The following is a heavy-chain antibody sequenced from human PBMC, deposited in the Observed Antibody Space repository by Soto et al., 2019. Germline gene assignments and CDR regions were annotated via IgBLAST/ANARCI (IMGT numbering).Heavy chain of an antibody. CDR3: AVAMVREILIFESSGMHV. J-gene: IGHJ6*02. D-gene: IGHD3-10*01. V-gene: IGHV1-69*01. CDR1: GGSFNNYA. Sequence: QVHLVQSGAEVKKPGSSVKVSCKTSGGSFNNYAVSWVRQAPGQGLEWMGGIIPNFDTPNYAQKFQDRVTIIADESTSAVYTELRSLRSNATAVYYCAVAMVREILIFESSGMHVWGQGTTVIVSS. CDR2: IIPNFDTP.